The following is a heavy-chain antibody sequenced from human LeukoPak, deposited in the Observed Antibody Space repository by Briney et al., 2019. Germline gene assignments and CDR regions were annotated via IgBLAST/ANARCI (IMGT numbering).Heavy chain of an antibody. J-gene: IGHJ3*02. Sequence: SETLSLTCAVYGGSFSGYYWSWIRQPPGKGLEWNGEINHSGSTNYNPSLKSRVTISVDTSKNQFSLKLSSVTPEDTALYYCARGGLVRGTINSLIGFDIWGQGIMVTVSS. CDR3: ARGGLVRGTINSLIGFDI. CDR1: GGSFSGYY. V-gene: IGHV4-34*01. D-gene: IGHD3-10*01. CDR2: INHSGST.